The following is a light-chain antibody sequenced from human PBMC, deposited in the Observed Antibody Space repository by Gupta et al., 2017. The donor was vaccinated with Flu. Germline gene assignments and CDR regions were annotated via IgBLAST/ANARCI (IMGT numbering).Light chain of an antibody. V-gene: IGLV2-14*01. J-gene: IGLJ3*02. Sequence: QSALTQPASVSGSPGQSITISCTGSSSDVGGYNYVSWYQQHPGKAPKLLIYEVSNRPSGVSDRFSGSKSGNTASLTISWLQAEDEADYYCGSYTYSTTIGGVFGGGTKLTVL. CDR1: SSDVGGYNY. CDR2: EVS. CDR3: GSYTYSTTIGGV.